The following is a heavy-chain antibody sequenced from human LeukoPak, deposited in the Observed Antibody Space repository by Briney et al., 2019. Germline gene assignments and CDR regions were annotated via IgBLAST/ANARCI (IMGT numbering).Heavy chain of an antibody. CDR3: ARAYCTTTGCYGRYFDY. D-gene: IGHD2-2*01. CDR2: IYHGGST. J-gene: IGHJ4*02. V-gene: IGHV4-38-2*01. CDR1: GYSISSGYY. Sequence: PSETLCLTCAVSGYSISSGYYWGWIRQPPGEGLEWIGSIYHGGSTYYNPSLKSRVTISVDTSKNQFSLKLSSVTAADTAVYYCARAYCTTTGCYGRYFDYWGQATLVTVSS.